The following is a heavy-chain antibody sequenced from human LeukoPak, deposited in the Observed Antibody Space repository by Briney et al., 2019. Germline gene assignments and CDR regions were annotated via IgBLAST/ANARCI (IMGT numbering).Heavy chain of an antibody. CDR2: INPNSGGT. CDR3: ARENGSSNAFDI. J-gene: IGHJ3*02. CDR1: GYTFTGYY. Sequence: ASVKVSCKASGYTFTGYYMHWVRQAPGQGLEWMGWINPNSGGTNYAQKFQGRVTMTRDTSISTAYMELSRLRSDDTAVYYCARENGSSNAFDIWGQGTMVTVSS. V-gene: IGHV1-2*02. D-gene: IGHD6-6*01.